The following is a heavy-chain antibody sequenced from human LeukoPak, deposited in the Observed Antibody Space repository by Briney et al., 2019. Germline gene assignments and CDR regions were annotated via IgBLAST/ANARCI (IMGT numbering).Heavy chain of an antibody. CDR3: ARVLNYYDSSGYYFSY. D-gene: IGHD3-22*01. Sequence: GGPLRLSCAASGFTFSYYTMHWVRQAPGKGLEWVAVISYDGSNKYYADSVKGRFTISRDNSKNTLYLQMNSLRAEDTAVYYCARVLNYYDSSGYYFSYWGQGTLVTVSS. V-gene: IGHV3-30-3*01. CDR2: ISYDGSNK. J-gene: IGHJ4*02. CDR1: GFTFSYYT.